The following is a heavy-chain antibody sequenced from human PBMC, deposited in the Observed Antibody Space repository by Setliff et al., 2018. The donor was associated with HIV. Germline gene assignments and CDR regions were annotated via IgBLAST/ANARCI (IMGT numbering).Heavy chain of an antibody. Sequence: PSETLSLTCTVSGASISSSSYYWDWIRQPPGKGLEWIGSIYYSGSTYYNPSLKRRVTISVDTSKNQFSLKRSSVTAADTAVYYCARRSSWYGDAFDIWGQGTMVTVSS. J-gene: IGHJ3*02. D-gene: IGHD6-13*01. V-gene: IGHV4-39*01. CDR3: ARRSSWYGDAFDI. CDR1: GASISSSSYY. CDR2: IYYSGST.